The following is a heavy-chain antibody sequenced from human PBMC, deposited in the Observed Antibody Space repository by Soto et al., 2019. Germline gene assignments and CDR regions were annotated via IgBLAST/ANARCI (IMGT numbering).Heavy chain of an antibody. D-gene: IGHD6-19*01. CDR1: GGSFSGYY. J-gene: IGHJ4*02. V-gene: IGHV4-34*01. CDR3: ARAILKPLAETFDY. CDR2: INHSGST. Sequence: SETLSLTCAVYGGSFSGYYWSWIRQPPGKGLEWIGEINHSGSTNYNPSLKSRVTISVDTSKNQFSLKLSSVTAADTAVYYCARAILKPLAETFDYWGQGTLVTVSS.